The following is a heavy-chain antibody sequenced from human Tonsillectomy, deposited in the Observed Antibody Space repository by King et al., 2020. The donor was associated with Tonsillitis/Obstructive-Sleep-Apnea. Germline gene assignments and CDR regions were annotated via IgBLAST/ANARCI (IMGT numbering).Heavy chain of an antibody. J-gene: IGHJ4*02. CDR2: ISAHNGHT. CDR3: ARDSMSHYYDRSGYYTFNY. D-gene: IGHD3-22*01. V-gene: IGHV1-18*01. CDR1: GYTFTSYG. Sequence: QLVQSGAEVKKPGASVKVSCKASGYTFTSYGISWVRQAPGQGLEWMAWISAHNGHTNYAQNLQGRVTMTTDTSTSTAYMELRSLRSDDTAVYYCARDSMSHYYDRSGYYTFNYWGQGTLVTVSS.